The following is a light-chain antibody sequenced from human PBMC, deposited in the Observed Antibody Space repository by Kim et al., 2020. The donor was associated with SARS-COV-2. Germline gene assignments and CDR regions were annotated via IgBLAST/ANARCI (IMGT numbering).Light chain of an antibody. CDR1: SSDVWGYNY. CDR2: DVS. Sequence: GQSVTISCTGTSSDVWGYNYGSWYQQHPGQGPELKIYDVSKRPSGVPDRFSGSKSGNTASLTISGLQAEDEADYYCCSYAGSYTWVFGGGTQLTVL. CDR3: CSYAGSYTWV. J-gene: IGLJ3*02. V-gene: IGLV2-11*01.